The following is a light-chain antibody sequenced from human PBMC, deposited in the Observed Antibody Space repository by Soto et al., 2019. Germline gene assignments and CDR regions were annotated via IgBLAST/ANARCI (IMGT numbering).Light chain of an antibody. CDR1: QSVSSN. CDR3: QQYNNWLYT. Sequence: EIVMTQSPATLSVSPGERATLSCRASQSVSSNLAWYHQKPGQAPRRLLYGASTRATGIPARFIGSGSGTEFTLTLRRLQSEDFAVYYCQQYNNWLYTFGQGTKLEIK. CDR2: GAS. J-gene: IGKJ2*01. V-gene: IGKV3-15*01.